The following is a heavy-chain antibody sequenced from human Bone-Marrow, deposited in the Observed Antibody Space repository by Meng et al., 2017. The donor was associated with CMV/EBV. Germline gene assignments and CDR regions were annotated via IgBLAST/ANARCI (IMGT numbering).Heavy chain of an antibody. CDR3: ARAARGGATSAQYFQY. CDR2: ISSNDTTI. Sequence: GESLKISCAASGFIFSDYYMSWIRQAPGKGLEWVSYISSNDTTIYYADSVKGRFTISRDNAKNSLSLQMNNLRAEDTAVYYCARAARGGATSAQYFQYCGQGTLVTVSS. CDR1: GFIFSDYY. D-gene: IGHD1-26*01. J-gene: IGHJ1*01. V-gene: IGHV3-11*01.